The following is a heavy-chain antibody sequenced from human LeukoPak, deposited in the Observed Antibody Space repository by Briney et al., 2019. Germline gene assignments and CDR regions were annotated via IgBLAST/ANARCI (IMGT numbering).Heavy chain of an antibody. Sequence: SETLSLTCTVSGGSISSYYWSWIRQPPGKGLEWSGYIYYSGSTNYNPSLKSRVTISVDTSKNQFSLKLSSVTAADTAVYYCARDFVVPAATKPNYYYYYGMDVWGQGTTVTVSS. V-gene: IGHV4-59*01. CDR2: IYYSGST. D-gene: IGHD2-2*01. CDR1: GGSISSYY. J-gene: IGHJ6*02. CDR3: ARDFVVPAATKPNYYYYYGMDV.